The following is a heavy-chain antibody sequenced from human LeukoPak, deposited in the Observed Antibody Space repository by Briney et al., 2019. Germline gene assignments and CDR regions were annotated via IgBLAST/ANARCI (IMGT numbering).Heavy chain of an antibody. CDR2: IRFDGSDK. Sequence: GGSLRLSCGASGFTFSSYGMHWVRQAPGKGLEWVAYIRFDGSDKYYADSVRGRFTISRDNSKTTLYLQMNSLRAEDTALYYCAKDRAATGVFDYWGQGTLVTVSS. V-gene: IGHV3-30*02. D-gene: IGHD6-13*01. CDR1: GFTFSSYG. J-gene: IGHJ4*02. CDR3: AKDRAATGVFDY.